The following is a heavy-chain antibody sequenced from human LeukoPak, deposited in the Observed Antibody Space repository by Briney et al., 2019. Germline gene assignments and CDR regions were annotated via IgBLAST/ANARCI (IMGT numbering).Heavy chain of an antibody. Sequence: SGTLSLTCAVYGGSFSGYYWSWIRQPPGKGLEWIGEINHSGSTNYNPSLKSRVTISVDTSKNQFSLKLSSVTAADTAVYYCARGRYYYGSGSYFDYWGQGTLVTVSS. J-gene: IGHJ4*02. CDR3: ARGRYYYGSGSYFDY. V-gene: IGHV4-34*01. CDR2: INHSGST. D-gene: IGHD3-10*01. CDR1: GGSFSGYY.